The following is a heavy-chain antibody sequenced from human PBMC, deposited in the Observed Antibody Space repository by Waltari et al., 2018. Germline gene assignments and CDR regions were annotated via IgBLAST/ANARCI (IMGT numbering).Heavy chain of an antibody. CDR1: GFTFSNAW. D-gene: IGHD6-25*01. J-gene: IGHJ4*02. CDR3: NSARNDY. V-gene: IGHV3-15*01. Sequence: EVQLVESGGGLVKPGGYLRLSCAAPGFTFSNAWMNWVRQAPGKGLEWVGRIKSKSDGGTTDYAAPLKGRFTISRDDSKNTLYLQMNSLKTEDTAMYYCNSARNDYWGQGTLVTVSS. CDR2: IKSKSDGGTT.